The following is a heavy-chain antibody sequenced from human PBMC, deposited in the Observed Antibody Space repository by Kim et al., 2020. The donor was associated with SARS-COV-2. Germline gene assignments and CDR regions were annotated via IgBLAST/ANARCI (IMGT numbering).Heavy chain of an antibody. J-gene: IGHJ4*02. CDR2: ISYDGSNK. CDR3: ARGYYDSSGYYI. CDR1: GFTFSSYA. D-gene: IGHD3-22*01. Sequence: GGSLRLSCAASGFTFSSYAMHWVRQAPGKGLEWVAVISYDGSNKYYADSVKGRFTISRDNSKNTLYLQMNSLRAEDTAVYYCARGYYDSSGYYIWGQGTLVTVSS. V-gene: IGHV3-30-3*01.